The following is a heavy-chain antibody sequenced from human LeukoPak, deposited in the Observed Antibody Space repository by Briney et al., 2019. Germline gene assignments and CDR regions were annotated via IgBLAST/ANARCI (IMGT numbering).Heavy chain of an antibody. CDR2: INPNSGGT. Sequence: ASVTVSCKASGYTFTGYYMHWVRQAPGQGLEWMGWINPNSGGTNYAQKFQGRVTMTRDTSISTAYMELSRLRSDDTAVYYCARSLGYSYGYGDYWGQGTLVTVSS. CDR1: GYTFTGYY. D-gene: IGHD5-18*01. J-gene: IGHJ4*02. CDR3: ARSLGYSYGYGDY. V-gene: IGHV1-2*02.